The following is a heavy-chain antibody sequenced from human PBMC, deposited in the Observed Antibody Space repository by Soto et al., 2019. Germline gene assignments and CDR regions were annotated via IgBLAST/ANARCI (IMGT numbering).Heavy chain of an antibody. J-gene: IGHJ3*02. D-gene: IGHD2-8*01. Sequence: QVQLKESGPGLVKPSETLALNCTVAGGSIRSVHYYCSWIRQHPGKVLEWIEYISYRGSSFSNASSKSRLTVSVDTAKNRFSLKLSSVGAADTAGYYGARLSQWNAFDSWGQGTMGIVSS. CDR3: ARLSQWNAFDS. CDR1: GGSIRSVHYY. CDR2: ISYRGSS. V-gene: IGHV4-31*03.